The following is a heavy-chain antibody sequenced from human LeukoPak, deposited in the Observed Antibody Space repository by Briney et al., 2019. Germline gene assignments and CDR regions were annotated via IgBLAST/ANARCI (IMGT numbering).Heavy chain of an antibody. V-gene: IGHV4-34*01. CDR3: ARDDGVVVLNGGLDY. CDR2: INHSGST. Sequence: SETLSLTCAVSDGSFSGYYWSWIRQPPGKGLEWIGEINHSGSTNYNPSLKSRVTISVDTSKKQFSLKLSSVTAADTAVYYCARDDGVVVLNGGLDYWGQGTLVTVSS. CDR1: DGSFSGYY. J-gene: IGHJ4*02. D-gene: IGHD3-22*01.